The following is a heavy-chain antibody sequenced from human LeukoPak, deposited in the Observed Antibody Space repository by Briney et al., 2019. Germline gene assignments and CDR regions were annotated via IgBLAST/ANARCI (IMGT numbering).Heavy chain of an antibody. CDR3: ARAVYRSGGYYFDY. V-gene: IGHV3-30*04. J-gene: IGHJ4*02. CDR1: GFTFSSYA. Sequence: GGSLRLSCAASGFTFSSYAMQWVRQAPGKGLEWVAVISYDGSDENYADSVKGRFTISRDNSKNTLYLQMNSLRADDTAVYYCARAVYRSGGYYFDYWGQGTLVIVSS. D-gene: IGHD6-19*01. CDR2: ISYDGSDE.